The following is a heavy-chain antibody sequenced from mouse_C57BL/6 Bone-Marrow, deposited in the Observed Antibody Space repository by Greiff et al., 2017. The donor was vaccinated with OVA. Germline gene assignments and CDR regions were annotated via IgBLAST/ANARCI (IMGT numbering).Heavy chain of an antibody. D-gene: IGHD2-3*01. CDR1: GFNIKDDY. CDR3: TTWRFYSLYAMDY. CDR2: IDPENGDT. Sequence: VQLKESGAELVRPGASVKLSCTASGFNIKDDYMHWVKQRPEQGLEWIGWIDPENGDTEYASKFQGKATITADTSSNTAYLQLSSLTSEDTAVYYCTTWRFYSLYAMDYWGQGTSVTVSS. V-gene: IGHV14-4*01. J-gene: IGHJ4*01.